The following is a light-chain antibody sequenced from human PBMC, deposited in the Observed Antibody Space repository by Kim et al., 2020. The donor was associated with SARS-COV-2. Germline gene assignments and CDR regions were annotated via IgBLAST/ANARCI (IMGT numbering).Light chain of an antibody. CDR3: QQYGTSPTT. CDR1: ETFSNNY. V-gene: IGKV3-20*01. CDR2: DAS. Sequence: EIVLMQSPGTLSLSPGERATLSCRASETFSNNYLAWYQQRPGQTPRLLIYDASSRATGIPDRFSGSGSGTDFTLTISRLEAEDFAVYYWQQYGTSPTTFGQGTKVDIK. J-gene: IGKJ1*01.